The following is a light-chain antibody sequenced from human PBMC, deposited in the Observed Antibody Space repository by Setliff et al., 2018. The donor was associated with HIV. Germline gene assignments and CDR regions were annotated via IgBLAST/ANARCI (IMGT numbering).Light chain of an antibody. Sequence: QSALTQPASVSGSPGQSITISCPGTSSDVGAYNSVSWYQQHPGKAPKLTIYDVSDRPSGVSNRFSGSKSGNTASLTISGLQAEDEADYYCTSYTSSSTDVFGTGTKGTV. J-gene: IGLJ1*01. CDR2: DVS. CDR3: TSYTSSSTDV. V-gene: IGLV2-14*03. CDR1: SSDVGAYNS.